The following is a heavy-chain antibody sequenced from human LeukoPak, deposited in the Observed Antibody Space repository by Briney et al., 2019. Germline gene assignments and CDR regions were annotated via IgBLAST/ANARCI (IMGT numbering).Heavy chain of an antibody. J-gene: IGHJ6*03. V-gene: IGHV4-4*02. Sequence: SETLSLTCAVSGGSISSSNWWSWVRQPPGKGLEWIGEIYHSGSTNYNPSLKSRVTISVDKSKNQFSLKLSSVTAADTAVYYCASFTEGYYDMAEAIDYYYYYMDVWGKGTTVTVSS. CDR1: GGSISSSNW. D-gene: IGHD3-22*01. CDR2: IYHSGST. CDR3: ASFTEGYYDMAEAIDYYYYYMDV.